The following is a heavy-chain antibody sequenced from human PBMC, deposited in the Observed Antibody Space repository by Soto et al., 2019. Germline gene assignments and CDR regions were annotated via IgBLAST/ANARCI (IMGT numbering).Heavy chain of an antibody. CDR1: GGSLTGYY. J-gene: IGHJ4*02. Sequence: QVQLQQWGAGLLKPSETLSLTCTVNGGSLTGYYWSWIRQPPGKGLEWIGEVKDGGSTNYTPSHRPRVSISADTCELQCSLTLNSVTAPDTDVYYSARCQERRLATHCDQGALVTVSP. D-gene: IGHD5-12*01. CDR3: ARCQERRLATH. V-gene: IGHV4-34*01. CDR2: VKDGGST.